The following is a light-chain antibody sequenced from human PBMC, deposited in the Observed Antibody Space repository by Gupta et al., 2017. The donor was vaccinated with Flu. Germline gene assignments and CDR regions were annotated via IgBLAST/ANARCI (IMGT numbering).Light chain of an antibody. J-gene: IGKJ2*01. V-gene: IGKV3-15*01. CDR3: QQYNNWPPYT. Sequence: EIVMTQSPATLSVSPGEGATLSCRASQSVGSNLAWYQQKPGQAPRLLIYRTSTRAAGIPARFSGSGSGTEFTLTISSLQSEDLAVYFCQQYNNWPPYTFGQGTKLEIK. CDR1: QSVGSN. CDR2: RTS.